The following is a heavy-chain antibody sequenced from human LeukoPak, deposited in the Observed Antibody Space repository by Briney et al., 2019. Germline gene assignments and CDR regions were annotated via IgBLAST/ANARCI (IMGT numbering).Heavy chain of an antibody. V-gene: IGHV4-34*01. Sequence: SETLSLTCAVYGGSFSGYYWSWIRQPPGKGLEWIGEINHSGSTNYNPSLKSRVTISVDTSKNQFSLKLSSVTAADTAVYYCARDMRTINDYWGQGTLVTVSS. CDR2: INHSGST. CDR1: GGSFSGYY. D-gene: IGHD2-2*01. CDR3: ARDMRTINDY. J-gene: IGHJ4*02.